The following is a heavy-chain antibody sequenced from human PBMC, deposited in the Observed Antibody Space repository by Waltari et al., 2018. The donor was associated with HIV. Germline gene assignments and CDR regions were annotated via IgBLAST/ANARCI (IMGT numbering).Heavy chain of an antibody. J-gene: IGHJ2*01. V-gene: IGHV4-39*01. CDR3: ARHALRVGAAYWNFDL. CDR1: GGSAGSSSYF. CDR2: IYYTGRA. Sequence: QLQLQESGPGLVKPPETLSLTCAVTGGSAGSSSYFWGWIRHPPGKGLEWVGRIYYTGRAYYNPSLKSRVTISVDTSKNQFSLKVTSVTAADTAVYYCARHALRVGAAYWNFDLWGRGTLVTVSS. D-gene: IGHD1-26*01.